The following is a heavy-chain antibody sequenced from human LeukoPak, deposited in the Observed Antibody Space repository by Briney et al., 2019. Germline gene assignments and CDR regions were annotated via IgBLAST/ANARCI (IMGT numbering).Heavy chain of an antibody. V-gene: IGHV3-48*01. Sequence: GGSLRLSCAASGFTFNTYTMNWVRQAPGKGLEWVSYISGSSGIIDYADSVRGRFTISRDNAKNSLYLQMNSLRAEDTAVYYCARDLSMAGVGYSHIDYWGQGTLVTVSS. D-gene: IGHD5-24*01. CDR2: ISGSSGII. J-gene: IGHJ4*02. CDR1: GFTFNTYT. CDR3: ARDLSMAGVGYSHIDY.